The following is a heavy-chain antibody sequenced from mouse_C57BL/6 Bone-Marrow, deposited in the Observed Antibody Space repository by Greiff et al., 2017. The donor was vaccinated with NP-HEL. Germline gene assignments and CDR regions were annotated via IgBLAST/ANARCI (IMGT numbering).Heavy chain of an antibody. V-gene: IGHV1-54*01. CDR1: VYAFTNYL. CDR3: ARRAFLLWMYYFDY. J-gene: IGHJ2*01. Sequence: VQLQQSGAELVRPGTSVKVSFKASVYAFTNYLIEWVKQRPGQGLEWIGVINPGSGGTNYNEKFKGKATLTADKSSSTAYMQLSSLSSEDSAVYFCARRAFLLWMYYFDYWGQGTTLTVSS. D-gene: IGHD2-1*01. CDR2: INPGSGGT.